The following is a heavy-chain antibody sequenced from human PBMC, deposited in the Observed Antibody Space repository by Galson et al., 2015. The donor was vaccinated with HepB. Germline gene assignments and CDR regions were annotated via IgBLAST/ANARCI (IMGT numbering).Heavy chain of an antibody. J-gene: IGHJ4*02. CDR1: GGSVSRGGGS. Sequence: TLSLTCTVSGGSVSRGGGSWSWVRQPPGGGLEGIGFIYHRGITFYSPSLRIRVSISMDRPATRFPLNRGSVTAADTAVYFCTSGGPRYFDWLQVWGRGTLVTVSS. CDR2: IYHRGIT. CDR3: TSGGPRYFDWLQV. D-gene: IGHD3-9*01. V-gene: IGHV4-30-2*01.